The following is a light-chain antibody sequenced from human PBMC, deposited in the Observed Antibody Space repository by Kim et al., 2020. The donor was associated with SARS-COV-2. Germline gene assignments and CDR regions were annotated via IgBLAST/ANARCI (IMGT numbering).Light chain of an antibody. CDR3: QTWDSRVAI. J-gene: IGLJ2*01. CDR2: QDT. Sequence: VSAGQTASMTCSGPELGDSYVFLYQHKPGQSPLRVIYQDTRRPSGIHERFSGSNSGRKATLTISETQTMDEADYYCQTWDSRVAIFGGGTQLTV. CDR1: ELGDSY. V-gene: IGLV3-1*01.